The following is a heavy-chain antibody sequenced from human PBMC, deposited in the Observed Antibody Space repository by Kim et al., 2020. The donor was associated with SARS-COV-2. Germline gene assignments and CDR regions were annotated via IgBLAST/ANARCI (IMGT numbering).Heavy chain of an antibody. CDR3: TRDLNYFHSGNYYDVFDL. J-gene: IGHJ3*01. CDR2: INQDGRKK. D-gene: IGHD3-10*01. V-gene: IGHV3-7*01. CDR1: GFSISPYW. Sequence: GGSLRLSCAGSGFSISPYWMFWVRQTPGKGLEWVANINQDGRKKYYVDSVKDRFTISRDNAENSLYLQMNSLRAEDTALYYCTRDLNYFHSGNYYDVFDLWGQGTMVTVSS.